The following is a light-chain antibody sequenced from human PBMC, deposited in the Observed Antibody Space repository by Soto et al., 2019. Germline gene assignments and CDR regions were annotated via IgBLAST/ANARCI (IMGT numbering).Light chain of an antibody. CDR1: SSNIGAGFD. CDR3: QSYDSSLSGYV. V-gene: IGLV1-40*01. CDR2: GNN. J-gene: IGLJ1*01. Sequence: QLVLTQPPSVSGAPGQRVTISCTGSSSNIGAGFDVHWYQQFPGTAPKLLIYGNNNRPSGVPDRFSGSKSGTSASLAITGLQAEDEADYYCQSYDSSLSGYVFGTGTKLTVL.